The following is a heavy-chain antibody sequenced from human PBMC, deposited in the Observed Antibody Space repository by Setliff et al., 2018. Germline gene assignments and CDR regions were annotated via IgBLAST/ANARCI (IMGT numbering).Heavy chain of an antibody. CDR3: ARDVGGEGYFDS. CDR1: GGSISYNY. V-gene: IGHV4-4*07. D-gene: IGHD3-10*01. CDR2: INTSGGT. J-gene: IGHJ4*02. Sequence: SETLSLTCTVSGGSISYNYWSWIRQPAGKGLQWIGRINTSGGTKYNPSLKSRVTMSVDTYKNQFSLKLIAVTGADTAVYYCARDVGGEGYFDSWGQGTLVTVSS.